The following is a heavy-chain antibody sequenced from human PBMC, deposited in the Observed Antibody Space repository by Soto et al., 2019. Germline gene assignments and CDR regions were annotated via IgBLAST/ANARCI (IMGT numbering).Heavy chain of an antibody. D-gene: IGHD1-1*01. CDR2: LYTGTDT. CDR3: ARSRYNGNYSGRFLDY. CDR1: GFTVSSSY. V-gene: IGHV3-53*01. Sequence: HPGGSLRLSCAASGFTVSSSYLTWVRQAPGKGLEWVAILYTGTDTVYADSVKGRFTISRDSSKNTLYLQMHSLRAEDTAMYFCARSRYNGNYSGRFLDYWGQGSLVTVSS. J-gene: IGHJ4*02.